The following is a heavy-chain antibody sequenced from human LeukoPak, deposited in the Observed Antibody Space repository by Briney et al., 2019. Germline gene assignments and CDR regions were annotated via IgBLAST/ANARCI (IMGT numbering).Heavy chain of an antibody. V-gene: IGHV4-30-4*01. Sequence: SETLSLTCTVSGGSISSGDYYWSWIRQPPGKGLEWIGYIYYSGSTYYNPSLKSRVTISVDTSKNQFSLKLSSVTAADTAVYYCARDIVVVPVAIPAFDIWGQGTMVTVSS. J-gene: IGHJ3*02. CDR2: IYYSGST. CDR3: ARDIVVVPVAIPAFDI. CDR1: GGSISSGDYY. D-gene: IGHD2-2*01.